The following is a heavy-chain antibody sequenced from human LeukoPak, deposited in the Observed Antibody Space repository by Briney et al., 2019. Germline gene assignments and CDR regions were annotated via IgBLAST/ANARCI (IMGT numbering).Heavy chain of an antibody. V-gene: IGHV1-2*06. D-gene: IGHD5-18*01. J-gene: IGHJ4*02. CDR2: INPNSGGT. CDR3: ARAVDTAMVRGDY. CDR1: GYTFTGYY. Sequence: ASVKVSCKASGYTFTGYYMHWVRQAPGQGLEWMGRINPNSGGTNYAQKFQGRATMTRDTSISTAYMELSRLRSDDTAVYYCARAVDTAMVRGDYWGQGTLVTVSS.